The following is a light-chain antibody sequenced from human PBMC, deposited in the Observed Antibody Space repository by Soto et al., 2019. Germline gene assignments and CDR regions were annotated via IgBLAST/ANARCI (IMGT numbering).Light chain of an antibody. CDR1: QSSSSY. CDR3: QQSYRTPRT. CDR2: AAS. V-gene: IGKV1-39*01. Sequence: DIQMTQSPSYLSASVGDRVTLTWRASQSSSSYLNWYQQKPGKAPKLLIYAASSLQSGVPSRFSGSGSGTDFTLTISSLQPEDFATYYCQQSYRTPRTFGQGTKVDIK. J-gene: IGKJ1*01.